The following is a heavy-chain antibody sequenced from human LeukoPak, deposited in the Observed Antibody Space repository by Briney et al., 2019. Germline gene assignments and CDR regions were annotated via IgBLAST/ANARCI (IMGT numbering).Heavy chain of an antibody. CDR1: GGSISSYY. Sequence: SETLSLTCTVSGGSISSYYWGWIRQPPGKGLEWIGSIYYSGSTYYNPSLKSRVTISVDTSKNQFSLKLSSVTAADTAVYYCARGVSGIGYYYYGMDVWGQGTTVTVSS. J-gene: IGHJ6*02. V-gene: IGHV4-39*01. CDR3: ARGVSGIGYYYYGMDV. CDR2: IYYSGST. D-gene: IGHD6-13*01.